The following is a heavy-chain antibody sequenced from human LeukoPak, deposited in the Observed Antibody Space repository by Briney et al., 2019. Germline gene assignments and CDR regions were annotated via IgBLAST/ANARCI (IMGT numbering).Heavy chain of an antibody. J-gene: IGHJ4*02. CDR2: ISGSGDST. CDR3: AKAGAVVVVAAKYFDY. CDR1: GFTFSSYW. D-gene: IGHD2-15*01. Sequence: GGSLRLSCAASGFTFSSYWMSWVRQAPGKGLEWVSAISGSGDSTYYADSVKVRFTISRNNSKNTMYLQMNSLRAEDTAVYYCAKAGAVVVVAAKYFDYWGQGTLVTVSS. V-gene: IGHV3-23*01.